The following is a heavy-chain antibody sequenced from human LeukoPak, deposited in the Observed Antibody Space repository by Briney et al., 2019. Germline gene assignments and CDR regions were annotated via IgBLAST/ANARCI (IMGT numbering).Heavy chain of an antibody. Sequence: PSETLSLTCTVSGDSISSTTYYWGWIRQPPGKGLEWIGGIYYSGFTYYNPSLKSRVTISVDTSKNQFSLKLISVTVADTAMYFCARPSTERKYSYGYGLWGQGTLVIVSS. CDR3: ARPSTERKYSYGYGL. V-gene: IGHV4-39*01. CDR2: IYYSGFT. J-gene: IGHJ4*02. CDR1: GDSISSTTYY. D-gene: IGHD5-18*01.